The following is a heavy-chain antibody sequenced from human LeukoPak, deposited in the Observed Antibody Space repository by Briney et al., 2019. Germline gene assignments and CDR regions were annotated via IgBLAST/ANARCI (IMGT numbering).Heavy chain of an antibody. CDR3: ARDRGIVGATSRAFDI. Sequence: SETLSLTCTVSGGSISSYYWSWIRQPPGKGLEWIGYIYYSGSTNYNPSLKSRVTMSVDTSKNQFSLKLSSVTAADTAVYYCARDRGIVGATSRAFDIWGQGTMVTVSS. D-gene: IGHD1-26*01. V-gene: IGHV4-59*12. CDR1: GGSISSYY. CDR2: IYYSGST. J-gene: IGHJ3*02.